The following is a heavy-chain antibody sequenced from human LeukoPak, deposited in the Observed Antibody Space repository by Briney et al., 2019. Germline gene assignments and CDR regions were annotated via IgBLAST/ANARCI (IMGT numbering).Heavy chain of an antibody. CDR3: ARLRAVAGTWYFDY. J-gene: IGHJ4*02. CDR2: INPSGGST. D-gene: IGHD6-19*01. Sequence: ASVKVSCKASGYTFTSYGISWVRQAPGQGLEWMGIINPSGGSTSYAQKFQGRVTMTRDTSTSTVYMELSSLRSEDTAVYYCARLRAVAGTWYFDYWGQGTLVTVSS. V-gene: IGHV1-46*01. CDR1: GYTFTSYG.